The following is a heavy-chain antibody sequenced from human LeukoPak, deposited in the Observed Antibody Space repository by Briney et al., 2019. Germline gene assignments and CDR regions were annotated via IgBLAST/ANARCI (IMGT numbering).Heavy chain of an antibody. CDR3: AKGPVGALGP. J-gene: IGHJ5*02. V-gene: IGHV3-23*01. Sequence: GGSLRVSCAASGFTFSSYAMSWVRQAPGNGLEWVSAISGSGGSTYYADSVKGRFTISRDNSKNTLYLQMNSLRAEDTAVYYCAKGPVGALGPWGQGTLVTVSS. D-gene: IGHD1-26*01. CDR1: GFTFSSYA. CDR2: ISGSGGST.